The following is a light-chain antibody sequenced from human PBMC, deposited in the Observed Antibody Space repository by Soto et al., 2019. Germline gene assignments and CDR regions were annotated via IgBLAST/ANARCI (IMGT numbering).Light chain of an antibody. J-gene: IGKJ4*01. CDR1: QDISNY. Sequence: DIQMTQSPSSLSASVGDRVTITCRASQDISNYLAWYQQKPGEVPKLLMYAASTLQSGVPSRFSGSGSGTDFTLTISSLQPEDVATYYCQKYNRAPLTFGGGTKVDIK. CDR2: AAS. CDR3: QKYNRAPLT. V-gene: IGKV1-27*01.